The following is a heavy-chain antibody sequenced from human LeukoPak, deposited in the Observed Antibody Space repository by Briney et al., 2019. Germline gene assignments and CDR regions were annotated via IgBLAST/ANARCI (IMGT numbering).Heavy chain of an antibody. D-gene: IGHD5-18*01. Sequence: ASVKVSCKASGYTFTSYGISWVRQAPGQGLEWMGWISAYNGNTNYAQKLQGRVTMTTDTSTSTAYMELRSLRSDDTAVYSCARIQRKRGYSYGPHYYYYYGMDVWGQGTTVTVSS. J-gene: IGHJ6*02. V-gene: IGHV1-18*01. CDR3: ARIQRKRGYSYGPHYYYYYGMDV. CDR2: ISAYNGNT. CDR1: GYTFTSYG.